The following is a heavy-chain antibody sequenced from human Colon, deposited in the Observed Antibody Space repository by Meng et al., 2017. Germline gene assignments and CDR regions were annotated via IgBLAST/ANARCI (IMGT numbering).Heavy chain of an antibody. D-gene: IGHD5-12*01. CDR2: ATIDYANT. V-gene: IGHV4-61*08. J-gene: IGHJ5*02. CDR3: ARGRYSGYLP. CDR1: GASGRSPDHL. Sequence: QVLWQEPDLRLVRPSVTLSLNGAVSGASGRSPDHLWGLVRQPPGKGLEWIGYATIDYANTNYNPSLKSRVNVSLDTSKIQFSLKLSSVTAADTAVYYCARGRYSGYLPWGQGTLVTVSS.